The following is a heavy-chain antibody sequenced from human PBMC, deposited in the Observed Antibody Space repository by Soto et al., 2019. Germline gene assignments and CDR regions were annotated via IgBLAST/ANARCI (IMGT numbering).Heavy chain of an antibody. CDR1: SGPSKSHN. V-gene: IGHV4-59*08. J-gene: IGHJ6*01. CDR3: VRPGIGFLHGLVDV. Sequence: QVQVRQSGPGLVKPSETLSLTCTVSSGPSKSHNWGWIRQPPGRGLEWIGYVYDTWSTSYNPSLKSRVTVSADTSTNRISLTLRFVTAADTAVYYCVRPGIGFLHGLVDVLGQGTTVIVSS. D-gene: IGHD3-10*01. CDR2: VYDTWST.